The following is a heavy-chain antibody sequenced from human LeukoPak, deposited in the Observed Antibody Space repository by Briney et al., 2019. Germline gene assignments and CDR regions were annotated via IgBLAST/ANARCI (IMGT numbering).Heavy chain of an antibody. Sequence: GGSLSLCCAASGFTVSSYGMHWVRQAPGRGLEWVAVISDDGTSTHYADSVKGRFTISRDNSKDTLYLQMNSLRAEDTAVYYCGKAVLPTSMSFVLDFWGQGTLVTVSS. CDR3: GKAVLPTSMSFVLDF. V-gene: IGHV3-33*05. CDR1: GFTVSSYG. CDR2: ISDDGTST. J-gene: IGHJ4*02. D-gene: IGHD2/OR15-2a*01.